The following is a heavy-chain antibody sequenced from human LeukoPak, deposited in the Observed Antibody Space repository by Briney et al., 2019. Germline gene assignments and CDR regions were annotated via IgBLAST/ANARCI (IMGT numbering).Heavy chain of an antibody. CDR3: ARDTYRFDDY. CDR1: GFTFSSYW. CDR2: TKEDGSDK. J-gene: IGHJ4*02. D-gene: IGHD2-2*01. V-gene: IGHV3-7*01. Sequence: GGSLRLSCAASGFTFSSYWMTWVRQAPGKGLEWVATTKEDGSDKYYVDSVKGRFTISRDNAKNSLYLQMNSLRAEDTATYYCARDTYRFDDYWGQRTLVTVSS.